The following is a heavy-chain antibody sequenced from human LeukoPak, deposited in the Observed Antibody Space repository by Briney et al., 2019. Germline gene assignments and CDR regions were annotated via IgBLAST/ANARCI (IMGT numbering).Heavy chain of an antibody. CDR3: ASRSRDY. J-gene: IGHJ4*02. CDR2: ISSSGNTI. V-gene: IGHV3-48*04. D-gene: IGHD6-19*01. CDR1: GFPLSSYS. Sequence: GGSLRLSCAASGFPLSSYSINWVRQAPGKGLEWISYISSSGNTIYYADSVKGRFTISRDNAQNSLYLQMNSLSVEDTAVYYCASRSRDYWGQGTLVTVSS.